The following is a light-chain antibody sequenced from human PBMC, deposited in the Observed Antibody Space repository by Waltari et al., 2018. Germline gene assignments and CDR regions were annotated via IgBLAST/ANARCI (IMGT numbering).Light chain of an antibody. J-gene: IGKJ5*01. V-gene: IGKV3-20*01. CDR1: QSVSASY. CDR2: GGS. CDR3: QQYYRSPNT. Sequence: DIVLTQSPGTLSLHPGERATLSCRASQSVSASYLAWYQQKPGQAPRLLIPGGSSRATGIPDRFSGSGSGTDFTLTISRLEPEDFAVYYCQQYYRSPNTFGQGTRLEIK.